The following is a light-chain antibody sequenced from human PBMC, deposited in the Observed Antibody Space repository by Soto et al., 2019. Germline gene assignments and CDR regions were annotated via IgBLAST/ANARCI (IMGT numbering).Light chain of an antibody. Sequence: EIVLTQSPGTLSLSPGERATLFCRASQSVSNNFLAWYQQRPGRAPRLLIYNASGRVAGVPDRFSGSGSGTDFTLTISRLEPEDFAVYFCQQFGAATWAFGQGTKVEIK. CDR3: QQFGAATWA. CDR2: NAS. V-gene: IGKV3-20*01. J-gene: IGKJ1*01. CDR1: QSVSNNF.